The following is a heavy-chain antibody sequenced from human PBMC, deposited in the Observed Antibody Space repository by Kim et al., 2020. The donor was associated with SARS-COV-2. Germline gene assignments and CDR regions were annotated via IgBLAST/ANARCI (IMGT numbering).Heavy chain of an antibody. Sequence: GGSLRLSCTASGFTFGDYAMSWVRQAPGKGLEWVGFIRSKAYGGTTEYAASVKGRFTISRDDSKSIAYLQMNSLKTEDTAVYYCTRGGALWFGVVMWFDPWGQGTLVTVSS. CDR3: TRGGALWFGVVMWFDP. CDR1: GFTFGDYA. J-gene: IGHJ5*02. V-gene: IGHV3-49*04. CDR2: IRSKAYGGTT. D-gene: IGHD3-10*01.